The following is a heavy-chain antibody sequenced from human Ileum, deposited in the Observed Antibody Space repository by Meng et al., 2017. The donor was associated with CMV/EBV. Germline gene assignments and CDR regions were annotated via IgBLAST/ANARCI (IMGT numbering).Heavy chain of an antibody. CDR3: TPQNAY. CDR2: IKSKIDGGTS. V-gene: IGHV3-15*01. J-gene: IGHJ4*02. Sequence: EVQLVESGGGLVKPGESLRLACSASGFTFVTTWMNWVRQAPGKGLEWVGRIKSKIDGGTSDYAAPVKGRFTISRDDSKNTIYLEMNSLKIEDTAVYYCTPQNAYWGQGTLVTVSS. CDR1: GFTFVTTW. D-gene: IGHD2/OR15-2a*01.